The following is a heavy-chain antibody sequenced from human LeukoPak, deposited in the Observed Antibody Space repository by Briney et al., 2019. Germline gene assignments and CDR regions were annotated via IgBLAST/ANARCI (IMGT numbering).Heavy chain of an antibody. J-gene: IGHJ4*02. CDR3: ARDSSGHHWKPDY. D-gene: IGHD3-22*01. Sequence: GASVKVSCKASGYTFSTNYMHLVRQGPGQGLEWMGVIIPGSGSTAYAQKFQGRGTMTRDTSTSTVYMELSSLRSEDTAVYYCARDSSGHHWKPDYWGQGTLVTVSS. CDR1: GYTFSTNY. V-gene: IGHV1-46*01. CDR2: IIPGSGST.